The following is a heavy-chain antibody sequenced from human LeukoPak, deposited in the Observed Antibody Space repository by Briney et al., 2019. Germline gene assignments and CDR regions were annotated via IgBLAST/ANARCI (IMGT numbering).Heavy chain of an antibody. J-gene: IGHJ4*02. CDR2: VNHYDSI. CDR1: GGSFTGHY. Sequence: PSETLSLTCDVSGGSFTGHYWTWIRQPPGQGLEWLGEVNHYDSITYNPSLKGRATISADTSSNQLSLKLTSVTAADTAVYYCARGPVSGNYYYSYWGQGTLVTVSS. V-gene: IGHV4-34*01. D-gene: IGHD3-10*01. CDR3: ARGPVSGNYYYSY.